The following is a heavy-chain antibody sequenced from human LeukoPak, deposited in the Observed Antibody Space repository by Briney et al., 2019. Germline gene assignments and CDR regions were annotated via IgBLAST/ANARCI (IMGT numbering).Heavy chain of an antibody. J-gene: IGHJ5*02. CDR3: ARSGDIVVVPSVFDP. CDR1: GGSISSYY. CDR2: IYYSGST. V-gene: IGHV4-59*01. Sequence: SETLSLTCTVSGGSISSYYWSWIRQPPGKGLEWIGYIYYSGSTNYNPSLKSRVTISVDTSKNQFSLKLSSVTAADTAVYYCARSGDIVVVPSVFDPWGQGTLVTVSS. D-gene: IGHD2-2*01.